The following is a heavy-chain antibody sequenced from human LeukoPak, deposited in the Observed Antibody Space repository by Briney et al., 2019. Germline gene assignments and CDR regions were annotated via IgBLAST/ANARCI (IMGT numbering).Heavy chain of an antibody. D-gene: IGHD2-8*01. CDR3: AKVLRFFRYCTNGVCPPFDY. V-gene: IGHV3-48*03. J-gene: IGHJ4*02. CDR2: IIGSGSTI. CDR1: GFTFSSYE. Sequence: SGGSLRLSCAASGFTFSSYEMNWVRQAPGKGLEWIAYIIGSGSTIYYADSVKGRFTISRDNSKNTLYLQMNSLRAEDTAVYYCAKVLRFFRYCTNGVCPPFDYWGQGTLVTVSS.